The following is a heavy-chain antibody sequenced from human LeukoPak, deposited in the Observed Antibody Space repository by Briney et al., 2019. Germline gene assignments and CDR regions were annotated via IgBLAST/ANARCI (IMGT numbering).Heavy chain of an antibody. CDR3: ARSKDYDILTGYYYYYGMDV. Sequence: PSETLSLTCTVSGGSISSYYWSWIRQPPGKGLEWIGYIYYSGSTNYNPSLKSRVTISVDTSKNQFSLKLSSVTAADTAVYYCARSKDYDILTGYYYYYGMDVWGQGTTVTVSS. CDR1: GGSISSYY. D-gene: IGHD3-9*01. V-gene: IGHV4-59*01. CDR2: IYYSGST. J-gene: IGHJ6*02.